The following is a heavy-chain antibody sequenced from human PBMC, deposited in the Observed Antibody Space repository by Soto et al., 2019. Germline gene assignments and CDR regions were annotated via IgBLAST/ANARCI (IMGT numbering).Heavy chain of an antibody. CDR1: GGSISSYY. V-gene: IGHV4-59*01. D-gene: IGHD5-12*01. CDR2: IYYSGST. CDR3: ATVSRVATIGY. J-gene: IGHJ4*02. Sequence: SETLSLTCTVSGGSISSYYWSWIRQPPGKGLEWIGYIYYSGSTNYNPSLKSRVTISVDTSKNQFSLKLSSVTAADTAVYYCATVSRVATIGYWGQGTLVTVSS.